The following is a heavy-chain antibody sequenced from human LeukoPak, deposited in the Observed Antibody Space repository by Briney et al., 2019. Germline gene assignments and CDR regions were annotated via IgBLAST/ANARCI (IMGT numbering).Heavy chain of an antibody. CDR2: IYTSGST. CDR1: GGSISSYY. D-gene: IGHD1-26*01. CDR3: ARDNVGEVGATHNWFDP. J-gene: IGHJ5*02. V-gene: IGHV4-4*07. Sequence: PSETLSLTCTVSGGSISSYYWSWIRQPAGKGLEWIGRIYTSGSTNYNPSLKSRVTMSVDTSKNQFSLKLSSVTAADTAMYYCARDNVGEVGATHNWFDPWGQGTLVIVSS.